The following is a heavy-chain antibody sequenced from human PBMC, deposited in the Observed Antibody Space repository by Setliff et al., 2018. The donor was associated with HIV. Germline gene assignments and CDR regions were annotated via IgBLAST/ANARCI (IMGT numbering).Heavy chain of an antibody. J-gene: IGHJ3*02. CDR3: ARHSPNVGVRGDAFDI. CDR2: IYYSGAT. CDR1: GGSITTSTFY. Sequence: SETLSLTCTVSGGSITTSTFYWGWISQPPGKGLEWIGSIYYSGATNYNPSLKSRVTISLDTSRTQFSLRLSSVTAADTAVYYCARHSPNVGVRGDAFDIWGQGTVVTVSS. V-gene: IGHV4-39*01. D-gene: IGHD2-8*01.